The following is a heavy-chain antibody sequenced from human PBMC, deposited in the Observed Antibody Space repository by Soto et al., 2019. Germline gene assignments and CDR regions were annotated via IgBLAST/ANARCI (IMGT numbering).Heavy chain of an antibody. J-gene: IGHJ6*02. CDR2: IIPISGTA. V-gene: IGHV1-69*01. Sequence: QVQLVQSGAEVKKPGSSVKVSCKASGGTFSSYAISWVRQAPGRGLEWMGGIIPISGTANYAQKFQVRVTITADESTSTAYMELSSLRSEATAVYYCARSQGSSTSLEIYYYYYYGMDVWGQGTTVTVSS. CDR3: ARSQGSSTSLEIYYYYYYGMDV. CDR1: GGTFSSYA. D-gene: IGHD2-2*01.